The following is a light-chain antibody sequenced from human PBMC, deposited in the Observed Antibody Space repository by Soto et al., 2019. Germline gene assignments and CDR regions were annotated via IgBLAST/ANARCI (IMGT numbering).Light chain of an antibody. CDR1: QSLGSSDEKTY. CDR3: MQGTPWPPVT. V-gene: IGKV2-30*01. J-gene: IGKJ4*01. Sequence: DVVMTQSPLSLPVTLGQPASISCRSSQSLGSSDEKTYLSWYQQRPGQSPRRLIYKVSNRDSGGPDRFSRSGSGSDFTLKISRVEAEDVGVYYCMQGTPWPPVTFGGGTKVEIK. CDR2: KVS.